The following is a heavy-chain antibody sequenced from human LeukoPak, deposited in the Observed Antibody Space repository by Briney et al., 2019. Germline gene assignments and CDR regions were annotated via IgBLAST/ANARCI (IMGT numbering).Heavy chain of an antibody. CDR3: AKAVYGDFQSTVDY. Sequence: GRSLRLSCAASGFSFEDYAMHWVREPPGKGLEWVSGVSWNSGNVGYADSVKGRFTISRDNAKNFLYLQMSSLRAEDTALYYCAKAVYGDFQSTVDYWGRGTLVTVSS. D-gene: IGHD4-17*01. CDR2: VSWNSGNV. V-gene: IGHV3-9*01. J-gene: IGHJ4*02. CDR1: GFSFEDYA.